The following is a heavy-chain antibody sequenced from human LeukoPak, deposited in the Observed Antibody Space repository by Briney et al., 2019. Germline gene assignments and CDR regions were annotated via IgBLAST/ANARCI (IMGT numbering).Heavy chain of an antibody. J-gene: IGHJ6*02. V-gene: IGHV5-51*01. CDR3: GRYGLSGNGYTSYFYYGMDF. D-gene: IGHD5-12*01. Sequence: GESLKISCPASGYSFSKYWIGWVRQTPGKGLEWMGFIYSDESLIRYSPSFEGQVTISADNSINTAYLQWNSLKASDTAMYYCGRYGLSGNGYTSYFYYGMDFWGQGTAVTVSS. CDR2: IYSDESLI. CDR1: GYSFSKYW.